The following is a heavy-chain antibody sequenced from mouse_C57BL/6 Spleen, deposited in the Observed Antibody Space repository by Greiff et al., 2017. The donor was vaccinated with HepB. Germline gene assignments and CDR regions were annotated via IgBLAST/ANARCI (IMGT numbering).Heavy chain of an antibody. D-gene: IGHD2-4*01. CDR1: GYTFTSYW. CDR3: ARTPIYYDYDVDYAMDY. Sequence: VQLQQPGAELVRPGTSVKLSCKASGYTFTSYWMHWVKQRPGQGLEWIGVIDPSDSYTNYNQKFKGKATLTVDTSSSTAYMQLSSLTSEDSAVYYCARTPIYYDYDVDYAMDYWGQGTSVTVSS. V-gene: IGHV1-59*01. CDR2: IDPSDSYT. J-gene: IGHJ4*01.